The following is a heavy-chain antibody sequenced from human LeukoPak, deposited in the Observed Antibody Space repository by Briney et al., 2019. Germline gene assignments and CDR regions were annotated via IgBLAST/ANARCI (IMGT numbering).Heavy chain of an antibody. CDR2: ISSSSSTI. J-gene: IGHJ3*02. CDR1: GFTFSSYG. V-gene: IGHV3-48*01. Sequence: GGSLRLSCAASGFTFSSYGMNWVRQAPGKGLEWISYISSSSSTIYYADSVKGRFTISRDNAKNSLYLQMNSLRAEDTAVYYCARTGYCSSTSCYENAFDIWGQGTMVTVSS. D-gene: IGHD2-2*01. CDR3: ARTGYCSSTSCYENAFDI.